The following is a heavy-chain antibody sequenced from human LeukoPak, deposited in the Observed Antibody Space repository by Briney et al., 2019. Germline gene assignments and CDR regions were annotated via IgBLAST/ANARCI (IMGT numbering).Heavy chain of an antibody. J-gene: IGHJ4*02. Sequence: PGGFLRLSCAASGFTFDDYAMHWVRQAPGKGLEWVSLISWDGGSTYYADSVKGRFTISRDNAKNSLYLQMNSLRAEDTAVYYCARDRDGYKTPFDYWGQGTLVTVSS. CDR3: ARDRDGYKTPFDY. V-gene: IGHV3-43D*03. CDR1: GFTFDDYA. CDR2: ISWDGGST. D-gene: IGHD5-24*01.